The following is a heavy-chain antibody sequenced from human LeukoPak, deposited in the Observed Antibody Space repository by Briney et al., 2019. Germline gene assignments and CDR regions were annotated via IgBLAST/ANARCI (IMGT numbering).Heavy chain of an antibody. CDR1: GGTFSSYA. CDR3: ARGGIAVADHSFDY. V-gene: IGHV1-69*06. D-gene: IGHD6-19*01. Sequence: SVKVSCKASGGTFSSYAISWVRQAPGQGLEWMGGIIPIFGTANYAQKFQGRVTITADKSTSTAYMELSSLRSEDTAVYYCARGGIAVADHSFDYWGQGTLVTVSS. CDR2: IIPIFGTA. J-gene: IGHJ4*02.